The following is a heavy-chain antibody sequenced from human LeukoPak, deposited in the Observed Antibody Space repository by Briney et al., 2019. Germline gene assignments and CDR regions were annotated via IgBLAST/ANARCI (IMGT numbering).Heavy chain of an antibody. Sequence: PSETLSLTCTVSGASISSYFWTWTRQPAGKGLEWIGRIYTSGSTDYNPSLESRVTMSLDTSRNQFSLKLSTVTAADTAVYYCARKDGDYWGQGTLVTVSS. CDR1: GASISSYF. CDR3: ARKDGDY. J-gene: IGHJ4*02. CDR2: IYTSGST. V-gene: IGHV4-4*07.